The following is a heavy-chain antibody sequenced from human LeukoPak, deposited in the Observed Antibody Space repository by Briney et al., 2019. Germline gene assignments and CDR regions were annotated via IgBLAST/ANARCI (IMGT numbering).Heavy chain of an antibody. J-gene: IGHJ4*02. CDR1: GYTFTSYG. V-gene: IGHV1-18*01. Sequence: GASVKVSCKASGYTFTSYGISWVRQAPGQGLEWMGWISAYNGNTNYAQKLQGRVTMTTDTSTSTAYMELRSLRSDDTAVYYCARDPVYYYDSSGYPFDYWGQGTLVTVSS. CDR2: ISAYNGNT. D-gene: IGHD3-22*01. CDR3: ARDPVYYYDSSGYPFDY.